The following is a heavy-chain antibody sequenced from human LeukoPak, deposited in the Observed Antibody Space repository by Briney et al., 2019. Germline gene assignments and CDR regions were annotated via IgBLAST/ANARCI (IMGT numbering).Heavy chain of an antibody. Sequence: SVKVSCKASRGTFSSYAISWVRQAPGQGLEWMGRIIPFVGVTNYAQRFQDRVTLSADRSANTAYMEVSSLTSEDTAVYYCAAEDPEKNWGQGTLVTVSS. CDR3: AAEDPEKN. D-gene: IGHD5-24*01. CDR2: IIPFVGVT. V-gene: IGHV1-69*04. CDR1: RGTFSSYA. J-gene: IGHJ4*02.